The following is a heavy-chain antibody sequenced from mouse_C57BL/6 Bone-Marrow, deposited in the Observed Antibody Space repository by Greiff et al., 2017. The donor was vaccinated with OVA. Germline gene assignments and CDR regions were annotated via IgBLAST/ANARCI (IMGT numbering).Heavy chain of an antibody. CDR3: TPLTTVVNYFDY. D-gene: IGHD1-1*01. CDR1: GFNIKDDY. CDR2: IDPENGDT. V-gene: IGHV14-4*01. Sequence: VQLQQSGAELVRPGASVKLSCTASGFNIKDDYMHWVKQRPEQGLEWIGWIDPENGDTEYASKFQGKATITADTYSNTAYLQLSSLTSEDAAVYYCTPLTTVVNYFDYWGQGTTLTVSS. J-gene: IGHJ2*01.